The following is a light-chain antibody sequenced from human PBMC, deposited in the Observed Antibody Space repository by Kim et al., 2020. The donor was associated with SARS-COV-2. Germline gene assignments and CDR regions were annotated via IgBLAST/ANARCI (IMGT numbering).Light chain of an antibody. CDR3: QQYDSYPRT. V-gene: IGKV1D-16*01. CDR2: ATS. CDR1: QGISSW. Sequence: DIQMTQSPSSLSASVGDRVTITCRASQGISSWLAWYQQKPEKAPKCLIYATSSLQSGVPSRFSGSGSGTDFTLTISNLQPEDFATYYCQQYDSYPRTFGQGTRVDIK. J-gene: IGKJ1*01.